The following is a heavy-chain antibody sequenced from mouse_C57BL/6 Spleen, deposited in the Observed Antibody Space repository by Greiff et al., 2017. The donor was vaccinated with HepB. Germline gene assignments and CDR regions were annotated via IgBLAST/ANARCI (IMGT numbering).Heavy chain of an antibody. CDR1: GYTFTSYG. V-gene: IGHV1-81*01. CDR3: AREGYGAMDY. D-gene: IGHD1-1*02. Sequence: VHLVESGAELARPGASVKLSCKASGYTFTSYGISWVKQRTGQGLEWIGEIYPRSGNTYYNEKFKGKATLTADKSSSTAYMELRSLTSEDSAVYFCAREGYGAMDYWGQGTSVTVSS. CDR2: IYPRSGNT. J-gene: IGHJ4*01.